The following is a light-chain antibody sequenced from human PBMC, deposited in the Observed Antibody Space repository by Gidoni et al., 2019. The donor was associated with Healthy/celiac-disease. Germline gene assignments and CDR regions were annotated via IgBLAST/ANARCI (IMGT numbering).Light chain of an antibody. CDR2: DVS. Sequence: QSALTQPASVSGSPGQSITISCTGTSSDVGGYDSVSWYQQYPGKAPKLMISDVSDRSSGVSNRFSGSKSGNTASLTISGLQAEDEADYYCSSFTSSSTLYVVFGGGTKLTVL. CDR1: SSDVGGYDS. V-gene: IGLV2-14*01. CDR3: SSFTSSSTLYVV. J-gene: IGLJ2*01.